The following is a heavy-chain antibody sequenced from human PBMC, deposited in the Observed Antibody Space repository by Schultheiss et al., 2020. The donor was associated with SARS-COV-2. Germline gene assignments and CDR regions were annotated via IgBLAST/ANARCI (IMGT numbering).Heavy chain of an antibody. D-gene: IGHD3-10*01. CDR2: IYSDGSRT. V-gene: IGHV3-74*01. CDR1: GFTFSNAW. CDR3: ARDGVTGMDY. Sequence: GGSLRLSCAASGFTFSNAWMHWVRQAPGKGLVWVSRIYSDGSRTFYADSVRGRFTISRDNANNMLYLQMNSLRAEDTAVYYCARDGVTGMDYWGQGTLVTVSS. J-gene: IGHJ4*02.